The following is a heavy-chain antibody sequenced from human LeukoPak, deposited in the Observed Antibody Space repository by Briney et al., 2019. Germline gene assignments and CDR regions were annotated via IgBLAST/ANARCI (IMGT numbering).Heavy chain of an antibody. Sequence: SETLSLTCAVYGGSFSTYYWSWIRQPPGKGLEWIGEINHSGSTNYNPSLKSRVTISVDTSKNQFSLKLSSVTAADTAVYYCARGRGMAYDSSLMYYFDYWGQGTLVTVSS. CDR3: ARGRGMAYDSSLMYYFDY. J-gene: IGHJ4*02. CDR2: INHSGST. CDR1: GGSFSTYY. D-gene: IGHD3-22*01. V-gene: IGHV4-34*01.